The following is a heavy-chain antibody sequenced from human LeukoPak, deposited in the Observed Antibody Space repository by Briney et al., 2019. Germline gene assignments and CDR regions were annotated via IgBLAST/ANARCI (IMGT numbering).Heavy chain of an antibody. V-gene: IGHV4-59*08. Sequence: SETLSLTCTVSGGSISPYYWSWIRQPPGKGLEWIGTIFYSGSTHYNSSLKSRVTISVDTSKNQFSLKLSSVTAADTAVYFCARHVSPFLVADTAPRPGQRNSIDIWGQGTMVTVSS. CDR1: GGSISPYY. D-gene: IGHD6-6*01. CDR3: ARHVSPFLVADTAPRPGQRNSIDI. CDR2: IFYSGST. J-gene: IGHJ3*02.